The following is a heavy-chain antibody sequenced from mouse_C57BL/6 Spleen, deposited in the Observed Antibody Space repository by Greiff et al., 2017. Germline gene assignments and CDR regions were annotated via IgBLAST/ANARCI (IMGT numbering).Heavy chain of an antibody. Sequence: QVQLKQSGAELARPGASVKLSCKASGYTFTSYGISWVKQRTGQGLEWIGEIYPRSGNTYSNEKFKGKATLTADKSSSTAYMELRSLTSADSAVYFCARFDYYDYDGRAMDYWGQGTSVTVSA. CDR1: GYTFTSYG. CDR3: ARFDYYDYDGRAMDY. J-gene: IGHJ4*01. CDR2: IYPRSGNT. D-gene: IGHD2-4*01. V-gene: IGHV1-81*01.